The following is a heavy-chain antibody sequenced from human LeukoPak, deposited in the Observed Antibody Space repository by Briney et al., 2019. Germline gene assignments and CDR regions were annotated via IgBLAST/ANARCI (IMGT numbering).Heavy chain of an antibody. J-gene: IGHJ4*02. CDR1: GYTFTSNY. D-gene: IGHD4-17*01. V-gene: IGHV1-8*03. CDR3: ARGYGGYQFDY. CDR2: MNPNSGNT. Sequence: ASVKVSCKAFGYTFTSNYMHWVRQAPGQGLEWMGWMNPNSGNTGQPQKFQDRVTITRNTSITTAYMELSSLRSEDTAVYYCARGYGGYQFDYWGQGTLVTVSS.